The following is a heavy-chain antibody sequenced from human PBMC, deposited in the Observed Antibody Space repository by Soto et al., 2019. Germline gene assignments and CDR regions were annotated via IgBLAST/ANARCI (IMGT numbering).Heavy chain of an antibody. D-gene: IGHD2-2*01. Sequence: SETLSLTCTVSGGSISRGGYFWSWIRQPPGKGLEWIGEIYHSGSTNYNPSLKSRVTISVDKSKNQFSLKLSSVTAADTAVYYRARDRLVYRISTSCYHYYGMGVGGQGTTVTAFS. V-gene: IGHV4-39*07. CDR1: GGSISRGGYF. CDR3: ARDRLVYRISTSCYHYYGMGV. CDR2: IYHSGST. J-gene: IGHJ6*02.